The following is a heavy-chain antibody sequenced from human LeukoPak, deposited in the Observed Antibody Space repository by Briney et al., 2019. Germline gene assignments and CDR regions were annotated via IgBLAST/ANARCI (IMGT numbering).Heavy chain of an antibody. V-gene: IGHV1-18*01. CDR2: ISAYNGTT. Sequence: ASVKVSCKASGYTFTSHGISWVRQAPGQGLEWMGWISAYNGTTNYAQKLQGRVTMTTDTSTSTAYMELRSLRSDDTAVYYCARSGLLAATYGFDPWGQGTLVTVSS. CDR3: ARSGLLAATYGFDP. D-gene: IGHD2-15*01. CDR1: GYTFTSHG. J-gene: IGHJ5*02.